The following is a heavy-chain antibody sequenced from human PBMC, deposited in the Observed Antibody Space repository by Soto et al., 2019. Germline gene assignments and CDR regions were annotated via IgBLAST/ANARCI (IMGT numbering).Heavy chain of an antibody. CDR3: ARVCGGDCHYGMDV. V-gene: IGHV4-31*03. CDR2: IYYSGST. D-gene: IGHD2-21*02. Sequence: QVQPQESGPGLVKPSQTLSLTCTVSGGSISSGGYYWSWIRQHPGKGLEWIGYIYYSGSTYYNPPLKSRVTISVDTSKNQFSLKLSSVTAADTAVYYCARVCGGDCHYGMDVWGQGTTVTVSS. J-gene: IGHJ6*02. CDR1: GGSISSGGYY.